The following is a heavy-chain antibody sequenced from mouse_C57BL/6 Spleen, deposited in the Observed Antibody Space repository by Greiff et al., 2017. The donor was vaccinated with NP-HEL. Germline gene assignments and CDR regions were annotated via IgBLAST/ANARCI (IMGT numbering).Heavy chain of an antibody. CDR1: GYAFTNYL. D-gene: IGHD1-1*01. Sequence: QVQLQQSGAELVRPGPSVKVSCKASGYAFTNYLIEWVKQRPGQGLEWIGVINPGSGGTNYNEKFKGKATLTADKSSSTAYMQLSSLTSEDSAVYFCARRGDGSNFPYAMDYWGQGTSVTVSS. CDR3: ARRGDGSNFPYAMDY. V-gene: IGHV1-54*01. CDR2: INPGSGGT. J-gene: IGHJ4*01.